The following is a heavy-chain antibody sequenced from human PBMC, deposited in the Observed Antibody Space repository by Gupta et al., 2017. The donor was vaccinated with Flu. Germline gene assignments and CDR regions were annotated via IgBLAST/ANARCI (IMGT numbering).Heavy chain of an antibody. CDR3: ARRGDIVVVPAAIQTFDY. CDR2: INHSGST. D-gene: IGHD2-2*01. V-gene: IGHV4-34*01. Sequence: QVQLQQWGAGLLKPSETLSLTCAVYGGSFSGYYWSWIRQPPGKGLEWIGEINHSGSTNYNPSLKSRVTISVDTSKNQFSLKLSSVTAADTAVYYCARRGDIVVVPAAIQTFDYWGQGTLVTVSS. J-gene: IGHJ4*02. CDR1: GGSFSGYY.